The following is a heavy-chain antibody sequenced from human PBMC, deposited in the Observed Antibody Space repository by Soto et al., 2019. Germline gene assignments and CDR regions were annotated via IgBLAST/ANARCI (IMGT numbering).Heavy chain of an antibody. D-gene: IGHD3-3*01. J-gene: IGHJ6*03. V-gene: IGHV1-2*04. Sequence: ASVKVSCKASGYTFTGYYMHWVRQAPGQGLEWMGWINPNSGGTNYAQKFQGWVTMTRDTSISTAYMELSRLRSDDTAEYYCARGIDSRSNSVFWSGSMSNKYYYMDVWCKVTTVTGSS. CDR2: INPNSGGT. CDR1: GYTFTGYY. CDR3: ARGIDSRSNSVFWSGSMSNKYYYMDV.